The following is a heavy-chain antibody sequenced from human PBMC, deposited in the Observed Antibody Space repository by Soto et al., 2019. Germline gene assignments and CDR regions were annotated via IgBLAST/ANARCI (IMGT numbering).Heavy chain of an antibody. CDR1: GYTFTSYG. CDR3: ARDFDSSGNYYAGGAFDF. Sequence: ASVKVSCKASGYTFTSYGISWVRQAPGQGLEWMGWISAYKGNTHYTQNLQGRVTVTTDTSTSTAHMELRSLRSDDTAVYYCARDFDSSGNYYAGGAFDFWGQGTLVTVSS. CDR2: ISAYKGNT. D-gene: IGHD3-22*01. V-gene: IGHV1-18*04. J-gene: IGHJ3*01.